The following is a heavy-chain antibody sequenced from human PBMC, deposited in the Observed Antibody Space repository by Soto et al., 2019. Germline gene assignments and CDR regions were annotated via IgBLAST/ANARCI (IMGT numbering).Heavy chain of an antibody. CDR1: GGSFSGYY. Sequence: QVQLQQWGAGLLKPSETLSLTCAVYGGSFSGYYWSWIRQPPGKGLVWIGRVNHAGSATYSPSLNSRVAISVDTAKNQCSLRLSSVTAADTAIYYCARAFRGRTSTWYDNWGQGTLVTVSS. V-gene: IGHV4-34*01. D-gene: IGHD1-7*01. J-gene: IGHJ5*02. CDR3: ARAFRGRTSTWYDN. CDR2: VNHAGSA.